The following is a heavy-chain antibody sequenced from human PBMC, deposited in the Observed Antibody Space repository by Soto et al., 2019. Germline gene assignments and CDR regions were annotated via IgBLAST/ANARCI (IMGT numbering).Heavy chain of an antibody. D-gene: IGHD2-2*01. CDR1: GFTFSSYS. CDR2: ISSSSSTI. Sequence: PGGSLRLSCAASGFTFSSYSMNWVRQAPGKGLEWVSYISSSSSTIYYADSVKGRFTISRDNAKNSLYLQMNSLRAEDTAVYYCASAYCSSTSCYLPSHYYYYYYMDVWGKATTVTVSS. J-gene: IGHJ6*03. V-gene: IGHV3-48*01. CDR3: ASAYCSSTSCYLPSHYYYYYYMDV.